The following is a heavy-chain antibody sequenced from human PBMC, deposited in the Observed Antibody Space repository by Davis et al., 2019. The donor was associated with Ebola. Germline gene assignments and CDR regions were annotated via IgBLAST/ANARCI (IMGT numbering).Heavy chain of an antibody. D-gene: IGHD6-13*01. V-gene: IGHV4-34*01. CDR3: ARVGQQLAQLFSHTGGYFDY. Sequence: SETLSLTCTVSGGSISSYYWSWIRQPPGKGLEWIGEINHSGSTNYNPSLKSRVTISVDTSKNQFSLKLSSVTAADTAVYYCARVGQQLAQLFSHTGGYFDYWGQGTLVTVSS. J-gene: IGHJ4*02. CDR2: INHSGST. CDR1: GGSISSYY.